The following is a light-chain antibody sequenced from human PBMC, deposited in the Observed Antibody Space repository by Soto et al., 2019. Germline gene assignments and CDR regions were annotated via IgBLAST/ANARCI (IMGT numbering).Light chain of an antibody. J-gene: IGKJ4*01. V-gene: IGKV1-9*01. CDR3: PQLAIYPSP. CDR2: AAP. Sequence: SQVSLSPAVLSAPVGDRVTIACRASQGISNFVAWYQQKPGKAPKPLIHAAPPLQSGVPSRFSGRGSGTDFTLTIRSLQPEDFATDYCPQLAIYPSPFCGGAKVDIK. CDR1: QGISNF.